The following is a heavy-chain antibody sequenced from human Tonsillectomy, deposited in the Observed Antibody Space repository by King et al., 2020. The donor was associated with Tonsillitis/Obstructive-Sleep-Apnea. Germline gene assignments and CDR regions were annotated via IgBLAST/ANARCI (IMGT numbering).Heavy chain of an antibody. CDR2: IYYSGST. CDR3: ARQELSGDWFDP. V-gene: IGHV4-39*01. J-gene: IGHJ5*02. Sequence: QLQESGPGLVKPSETLSLTCTVSGGSISSSSYYWGWIRQPPGKGLEWIGSIYYSGSTYYNPSLKSRVTISVDTSKNQFSLMLSSVTAADTAVYYCARQELSGDWFDPWGQGTLVTVSS. D-gene: IGHD1-26*01. CDR1: GGSISSSSYY.